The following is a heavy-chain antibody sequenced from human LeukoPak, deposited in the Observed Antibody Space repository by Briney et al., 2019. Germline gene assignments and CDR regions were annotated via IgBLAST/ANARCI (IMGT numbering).Heavy chain of an antibody. V-gene: IGHV3-43D*03. CDR3: SKDIMGSSGWLEEHYFDY. D-gene: IGHD6-19*01. Sequence: GGSLRPSCAASGITFNDYAMHWVRKGPGKGLEWVSLINWDGGSTYYADPVKGRLTIYRANRKNSLSLKMNSLRAEDTAFYTCSKDIMGSSGWLEEHYFDYWGQGTLVTVSS. CDR1: GITFNDYA. CDR2: INWDGGST. J-gene: IGHJ4*02.